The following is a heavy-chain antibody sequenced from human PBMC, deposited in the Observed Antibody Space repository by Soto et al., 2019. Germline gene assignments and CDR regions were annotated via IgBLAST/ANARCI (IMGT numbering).Heavy chain of an antibody. J-gene: IGHJ5*02. V-gene: IGHV1-18*01. Sequence: ASVKVSCKASGYTFTSYGISWARQAPGQGLEWVGWISAYNGNTNYAQKLQGRVAMTTDTSTSTAYMELRSLRSDDTAVYYCARGVRRPPENWFDPWGQGTLVTVSS. CDR3: ARGVRRPPENWFDP. CDR2: ISAYNGNT. D-gene: IGHD3-22*01. CDR1: GYTFTSYG.